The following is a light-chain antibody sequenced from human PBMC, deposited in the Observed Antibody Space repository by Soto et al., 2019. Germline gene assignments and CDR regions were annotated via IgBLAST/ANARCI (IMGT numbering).Light chain of an antibody. CDR2: DGS. J-gene: IGKJ3*01. CDR3: QHYDNLVFT. Sequence: DIQITQSPSSPSASVGDRVTITCQASHGVNYNVNWYQQKPGKAPKLLISDGSNLETGVPSRFSGSGSGTDFSFTISSLQPEDIGTYYCQHYDNLVFTFGPGTKVDLK. V-gene: IGKV1-33*01. CDR1: HGVNYN.